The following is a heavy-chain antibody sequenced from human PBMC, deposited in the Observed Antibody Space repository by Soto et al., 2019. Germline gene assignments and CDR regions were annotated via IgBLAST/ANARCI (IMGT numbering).Heavy chain of an antibody. V-gene: IGHV3-23*01. CDR2: ISGCGGST. J-gene: IGHJ6*03. Sequence: GGSLRFSWAASGFPFSGYALGWVRKAPGKGLEWVSVISGCGGSTYYADSVKARFTISGDNSKNTLYLQMNSLRAEDTAVYYCAKYKAAAIYYYYYYMDVWGKGTTVTVSS. CDR3: AKYKAAAIYYYYYYMDV. D-gene: IGHD2-2*01. CDR1: GFPFSGYA.